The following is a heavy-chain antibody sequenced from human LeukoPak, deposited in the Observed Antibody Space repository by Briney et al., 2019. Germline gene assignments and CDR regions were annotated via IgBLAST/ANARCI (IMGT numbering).Heavy chain of an antibody. CDR2: ISAYNGNT. J-gene: IGHJ3*02. D-gene: IGHD3-22*01. CDR1: GYTFTSYG. Sequence: ASVKVSCKASGYTFTSYGISWVRQVPGQGLEWMGWISAYNGNTNYAQKLQGRVTMTTDTSTSTAYMELRSLRSDDTAVYYCARGWYHYDSSGYYSIDAFDIWGQGTMVTVSS. CDR3: ARGWYHYDSSGYYSIDAFDI. V-gene: IGHV1-18*01.